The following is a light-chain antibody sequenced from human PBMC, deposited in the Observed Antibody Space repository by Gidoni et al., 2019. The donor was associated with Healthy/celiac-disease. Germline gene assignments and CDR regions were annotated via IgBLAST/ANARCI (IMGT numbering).Light chain of an antibody. CDR3: QSYDSSNHVV. J-gene: IGLJ2*01. Sequence: NFMLTQPNSVSESPGKTVTISCTRSSGSIASNYVQWYQQRPGSSPTTVIYEDNQRPSGVPDRFSGSIASSSNSASLTISGLKTEDEADYYCQSYDSSNHVVFGGGTKLTVL. CDR2: EDN. CDR1: SGSIASNY. V-gene: IGLV6-57*01.